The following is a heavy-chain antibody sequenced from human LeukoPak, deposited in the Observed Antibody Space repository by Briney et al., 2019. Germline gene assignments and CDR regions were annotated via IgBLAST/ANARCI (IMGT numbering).Heavy chain of an antibody. D-gene: IGHD3-10*01. CDR2: IRYDGSNK. Sequence: GGSLRLSCAASGFTFSSYGMHWVRQAPGKGLEWVAFIRYDGSNKYYADSVEGRFTISRDNSKNTLYLQMNSLRAEDTAVYYCASPKYYYGSGSYWGVFDYWGQGTLVTVSS. V-gene: IGHV3-30*02. CDR1: GFTFSSYG. J-gene: IGHJ4*02. CDR3: ASPKYYYGSGSYWGVFDY.